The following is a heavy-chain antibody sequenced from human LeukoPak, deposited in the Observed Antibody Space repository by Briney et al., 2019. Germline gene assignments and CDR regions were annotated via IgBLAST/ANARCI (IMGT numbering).Heavy chain of an antibody. CDR1: GFTCSTYA. CDR2: ISGSGGGT. D-gene: IGHD3-10*01. Sequence: PGGSLRLSGAASGFTCSTYAMSWVRQAPGKGRGWVSAISGSGGGTYSAASVKGRFTISRDNSKNTMYLQMNSLRAEDTAVYYCAKEGALLLWFGEIYNWFDPWGQGTLVTVSS. J-gene: IGHJ5*02. CDR3: AKEGALLLWFGEIYNWFDP. V-gene: IGHV3-23*01.